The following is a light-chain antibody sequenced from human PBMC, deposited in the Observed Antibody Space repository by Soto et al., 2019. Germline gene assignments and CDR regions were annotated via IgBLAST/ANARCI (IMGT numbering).Light chain of an antibody. Sequence: EMVFTQSPGTLSLSPGERGILSYRASQSVSNNYLAWYHQKPGQAPRLLIYGAYTRVPGIPDRFSGSGSGTDFTITISRLEPEDFAMYYCPQYGSSPLTFGPGTKVDI. J-gene: IGKJ3*01. CDR1: QSVSNNY. CDR3: PQYGSSPLT. V-gene: IGKV3-20*01. CDR2: GAY.